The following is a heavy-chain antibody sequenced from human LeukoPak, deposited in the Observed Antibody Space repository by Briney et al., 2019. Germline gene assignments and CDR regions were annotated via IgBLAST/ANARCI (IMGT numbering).Heavy chain of an antibody. Sequence: PSETLSLTCTVSGVSISNYYWSWIRQSPGKGLEWIGYMLYSGSTNQNPSLRSRVTISVDTSKNQVSLKLSSVTAADTAVYYCARSDIWGSYRFLDYWGQGALVTVSS. CDR1: GVSISNYY. CDR3: ARSDIWGSYRFLDY. V-gene: IGHV4-59*08. CDR2: MLYSGST. D-gene: IGHD3-16*02. J-gene: IGHJ4*02.